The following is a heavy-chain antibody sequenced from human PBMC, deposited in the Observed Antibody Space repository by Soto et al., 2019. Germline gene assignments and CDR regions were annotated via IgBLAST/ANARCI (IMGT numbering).Heavy chain of an antibody. CDR2: FDPEDGET. Sequence: ASVKVSCKVSGYTLTELSMHWVRQAPGKGLEWMGGFDPEDGETIYAQKFQGRVTMTEDTSTDTAYMELSSLRSEDTAVYYCASGIPPQNAFDIWGQGTMVTVSS. CDR1: GYTLTELS. CDR3: ASGIPPQNAFDI. V-gene: IGHV1-24*01. D-gene: IGHD6-25*01. J-gene: IGHJ3*02.